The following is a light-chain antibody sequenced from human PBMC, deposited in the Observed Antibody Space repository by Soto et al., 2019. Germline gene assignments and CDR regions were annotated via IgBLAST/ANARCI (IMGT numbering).Light chain of an antibody. CDR2: GAS. Sequence: EIVMTQSPATLSVSPGERATLSCRASQSVSSNLAWYQQKPGQAPRLLIYGASTRATGIPARFSGSGSGTDFPLTISSLQSEDFAVYCCQQYNNWLITFGQGTRLEIK. V-gene: IGKV3-15*01. J-gene: IGKJ5*01. CDR3: QQYNNWLIT. CDR1: QSVSSN.